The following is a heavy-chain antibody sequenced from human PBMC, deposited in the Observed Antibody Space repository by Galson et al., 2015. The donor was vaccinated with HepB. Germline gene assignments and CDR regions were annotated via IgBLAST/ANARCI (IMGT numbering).Heavy chain of an antibody. CDR1: GFTFSSYA. V-gene: IGHV3-30-3*01. Sequence: SLRLSCAASGFTFSSYAMHWVRQAPGKGLEWVAVISYDGSNKYYADSVKGRFTISRDNSKNTLYLQMNSLRAEDTAVYYCARDAGSSGYYYYYMDVWGKGTTVTVSS. J-gene: IGHJ6*03. CDR3: ARDAGSSGYYYYYMDV. CDR2: ISYDGSNK. D-gene: IGHD6-19*01.